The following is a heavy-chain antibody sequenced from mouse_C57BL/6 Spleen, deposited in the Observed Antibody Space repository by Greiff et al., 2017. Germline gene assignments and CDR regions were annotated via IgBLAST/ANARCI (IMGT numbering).Heavy chain of an antibody. Sequence: QVQLQQPGAELVKPGASVKMSCKASGYTFTSYCITWVKQRPGQGLEWIGGIYPGSGSTNYNEKFKSKATLTVDKSSSTAYMQLSSLTSEDSAVYYCARRGYDYDDYFGCWGQGTTLTVAS. CDR1: GYTFTSYC. J-gene: IGHJ2*01. CDR2: IYPGSGST. V-gene: IGHV1-55*01. CDR3: ARRGYDYDDYFGC. D-gene: IGHD2-4*01.